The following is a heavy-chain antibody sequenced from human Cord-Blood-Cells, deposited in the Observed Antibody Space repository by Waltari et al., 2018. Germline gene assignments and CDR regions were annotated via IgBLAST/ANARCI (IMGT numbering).Heavy chain of an antibody. Sequence: EVQLVESGGGLVKPGGSLRLSCAASGFTFSSYSMNWVLKAPGKGLERVSSISSSSSYIYYADSVKGRFTISRDNAKNSLYLQMNSLRAEDTAVYYCAREISVGQLETLYYYYYGMDVWGQGTTVTVSS. CDR3: AREISVGQLETLYYYYYGMDV. CDR2: ISSSSSYI. J-gene: IGHJ6*02. V-gene: IGHV3-21*01. CDR1: GFTFSSYS. D-gene: IGHD6-13*01.